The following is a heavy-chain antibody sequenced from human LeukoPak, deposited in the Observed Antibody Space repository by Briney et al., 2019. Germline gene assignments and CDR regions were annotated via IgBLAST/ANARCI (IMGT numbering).Heavy chain of an antibody. J-gene: IGHJ3*02. Sequence: PSETLSLTCSLPGGSISSYYWSWLRQTPGKGLEWIGYIYYSGSPNYIPSLKSRVTISLDTSKNQFSLKLSSVSAADTAVYYWARYGTYDAFDIWGQGTMVTVSS. CDR1: GGSISSYY. D-gene: IGHD2-8*01. V-gene: IGHV4-59*01. CDR3: ARYGTYDAFDI. CDR2: IYYSGSP.